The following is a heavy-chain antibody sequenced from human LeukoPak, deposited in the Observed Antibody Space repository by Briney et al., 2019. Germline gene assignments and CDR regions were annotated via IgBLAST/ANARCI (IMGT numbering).Heavy chain of an antibody. CDR3: AIDRLGDPIHY. J-gene: IGHJ4*02. D-gene: IGHD3-16*01. Sequence: SQTLSLTCTASGGSINSGDYYWSWIRQPPGKGLEWIGYIYYSGSTYYNPSLKSRVTISVDTSKNQFSLNVSSVTAADTAVYYCAIDRLGDPIHYWVQGTLVTVSS. CDR1: GGSINSGDYY. CDR2: IYYSGST. V-gene: IGHV4-30-4*08.